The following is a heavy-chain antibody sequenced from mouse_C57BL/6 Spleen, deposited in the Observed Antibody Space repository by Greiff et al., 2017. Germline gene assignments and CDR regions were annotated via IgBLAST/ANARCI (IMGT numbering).Heavy chain of an antibody. J-gene: IGHJ2*01. CDR2: IRNKANGYTK. D-gene: IGHD1-1*01. CDR3: ARYNYASFDY. CDR1: GFTFTDYY. V-gene: IGHV7-3*01. Sequence: EVMLVESGGGLVQPGGSLSLSCAASGFTFTDYYMSWVRQPPGKALEWLGFIRNKANGYTKEYSASVKGRFTISRDNSQSILYLQMHALRAEDSATYYCARYNYASFDYWGQGTTLTVSS.